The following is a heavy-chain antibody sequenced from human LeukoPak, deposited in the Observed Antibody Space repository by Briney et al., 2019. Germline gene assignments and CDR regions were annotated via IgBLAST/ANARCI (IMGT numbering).Heavy chain of an antibody. CDR3: ARGHDYVWGSYRTTFDY. CDR2: IYYSGSI. CDR1: GGSISSYY. D-gene: IGHD3-16*02. V-gene: IGHV4-59*01. J-gene: IGHJ4*02. Sequence: SETLSLTCTVSGGSISSYYWSWIRQPPGKGLEWIGYIYYSGSINYNPSLKSRVTISVDTSKNQFSLKLSSVTAADTAVYYCARGHDYVWGSYRTTFDYWGQGTLVTVSS.